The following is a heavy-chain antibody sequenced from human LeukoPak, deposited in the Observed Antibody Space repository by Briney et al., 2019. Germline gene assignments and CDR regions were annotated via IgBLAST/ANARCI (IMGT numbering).Heavy chain of an antibody. CDR2: ISQDESVK. CDR1: GFTFSNYW. V-gene: IGHV3-7*01. D-gene: IGHD2-8*01. J-gene: IGHJ4*02. Sequence: GVSLRLPCVVSGFTFSNYWMNWVRQAPGKGLEWVADISQDESVKYYVDSVQGRFTISRDNAKNSLYLQMNSLRAEDTAVYYCVREPTYEGLVYWGQGTPVTVSS. CDR3: VREPTYEGLVY.